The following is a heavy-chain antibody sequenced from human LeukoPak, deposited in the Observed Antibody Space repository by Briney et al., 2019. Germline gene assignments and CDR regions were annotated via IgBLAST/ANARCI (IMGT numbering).Heavy chain of an antibody. CDR3: ARDRSSYSSGWPNFDY. D-gene: IGHD6-19*01. J-gene: IGHJ4*02. CDR1: GFTFSDYY. V-gene: IGHV3-11*05. Sequence: NPGGSLRLSCAASGFTFSDYYMSWIRQAPGKGLEWVSYISSSSSYTNYADSVKGRFTISRDNAKNSLYLQMNSLRAEDTAVYYCARDRSSYSSGWPNFDYWGQGTLVTVSS. CDR2: ISSSSSYT.